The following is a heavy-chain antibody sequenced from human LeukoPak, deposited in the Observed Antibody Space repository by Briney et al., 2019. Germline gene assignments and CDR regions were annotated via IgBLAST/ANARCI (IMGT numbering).Heavy chain of an antibody. CDR3: AKGPVAGIALYYSSYGMDV. J-gene: IGHJ6*02. CDR2: ISGSGSNT. D-gene: IGHD6-19*01. V-gene: IGHV3-23*01. Sequence: GGSLRLSCAASGITFSNYAMSWVRQAPGKGLEWVSVISGSGSNTYCADSVKGRFTISRDNSRNTLFLQMNSLRADDTAVYYCAKGPVAGIALYYSSYGMDVWGQGTTVTVSS. CDR1: GITFSNYA.